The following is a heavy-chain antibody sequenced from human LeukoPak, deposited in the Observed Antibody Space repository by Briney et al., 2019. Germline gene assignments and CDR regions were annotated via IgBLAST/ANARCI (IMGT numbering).Heavy chain of an antibody. CDR2: IKPDGSEK. Sequence: GGSLRLSCAASGFTFGNYWMSWVRQASGKGLEWVANIKPDGSEKSYVDSVRGRFTISRDNARNSQYLQMTSLRADDSAVYYCARDGRTTMDVWGKGTTVIVSS. D-gene: IGHD2/OR15-2a*01. J-gene: IGHJ6*03. CDR1: GFTFGNYW. CDR3: ARDGRTTMDV. V-gene: IGHV3-7*01.